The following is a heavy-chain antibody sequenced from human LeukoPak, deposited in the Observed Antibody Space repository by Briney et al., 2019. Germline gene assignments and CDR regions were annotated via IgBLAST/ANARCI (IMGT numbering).Heavy chain of an antibody. CDR2: IYYSGST. V-gene: IGHV4-59*07. Sequence: SDTLSLTCTVSGGSMRSSYWSWIRQPPGKGLEWVGYIYYSGSTNYNPSLKGRVTISVDTSKNQFSLKLTSVTAADTAVYYCASLRYYYDNSGYYYDYWGQGTLVTVSS. D-gene: IGHD3-22*01. CDR3: ASLRYYYDNSGYYYDY. CDR1: GGSMRSSY. J-gene: IGHJ4*02.